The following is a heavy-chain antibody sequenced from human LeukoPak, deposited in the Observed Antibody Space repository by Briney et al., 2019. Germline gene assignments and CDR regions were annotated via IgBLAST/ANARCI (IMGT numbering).Heavy chain of an antibody. D-gene: IGHD3-3*01. J-gene: IGHJ6*02. Sequence: PSETLSLTCTVPGGSISSYYWSWIRQPPGKGLEWIGYIYYSGSTNYNPSLKSRVTISVDTSKNQFSLKLSSVTAADTAVYYCARVRNDFWSGQGYYYYGMDVWGQGTTVTVSS. CDR1: GGSISSYY. CDR3: ARVRNDFWSGQGYYYYGMDV. CDR2: IYYSGST. V-gene: IGHV4-59*01.